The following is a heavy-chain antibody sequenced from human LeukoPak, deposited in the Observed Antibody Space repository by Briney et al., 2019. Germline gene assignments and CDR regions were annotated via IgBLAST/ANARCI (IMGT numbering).Heavy chain of an antibody. D-gene: IGHD6-6*01. CDR1: GGSFSGCY. Sequence: SETLSLTCAVYGGSFSGCYWSWIRQPPGKGLEWIGEINHSGSTNYNPSLKSRVTISVDTSKNQFSLKLSSVTAADTAVYYCARDWGVSARPGYMDVWGKGTTVTVSS. CDR3: ARDWGVSARPGYMDV. V-gene: IGHV4-34*01. CDR2: INHSGST. J-gene: IGHJ6*03.